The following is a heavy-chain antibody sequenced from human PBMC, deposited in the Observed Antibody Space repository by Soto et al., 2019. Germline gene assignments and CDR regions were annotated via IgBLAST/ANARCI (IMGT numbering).Heavy chain of an antibody. V-gene: IGHV3-23*01. Sequence: EVQLLESGGDLVQPGGSLRLSCAASGFTFNSCAMSWVRQAPGKGLEWVSTISYSGVTTYYTDSVKGRFTISRDNSKNTLYLQMDSLRAEDTAIYYCAKQRIAVAFDYFDFWGQGTMVTVSP. CDR2: ISYSGVTT. D-gene: IGHD6-19*01. CDR1: GFTFNSCA. CDR3: AKQRIAVAFDYFDF. J-gene: IGHJ3*01.